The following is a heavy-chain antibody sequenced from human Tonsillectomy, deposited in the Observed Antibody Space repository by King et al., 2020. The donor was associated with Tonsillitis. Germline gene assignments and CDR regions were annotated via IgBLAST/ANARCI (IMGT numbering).Heavy chain of an antibody. CDR3: AGVPPNTVITEGGSPYCHVYGMDV. V-gene: IGHV4-4*07. CDR2: IYTSGST. J-gene: IGHJ6*02. D-gene: IGHD3-10*01. CDR1: GGSISSYY. Sequence: QLQESGPGLVKPSETLSLTCTVSGGSISSYYWSWIRQPAGKGLEWIGRIYTSGSTNYNTSLKSRVTMSVDTSKNQFSMKLSSLTAADTAVYYCAGVPPNTVITEGGSPYCHVYGMDVWGQGTTVTVSS.